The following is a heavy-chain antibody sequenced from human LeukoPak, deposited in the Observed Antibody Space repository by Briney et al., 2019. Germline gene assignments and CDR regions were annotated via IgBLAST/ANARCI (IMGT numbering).Heavy chain of an antibody. J-gene: IGHJ4*02. D-gene: IGHD4-17*01. CDR1: GFTLSTNA. V-gene: IGHV3-7*01. CDR3: ARLGARQMLEY. Sequence: GGSLRLSCLTSGFTLSTNAMSWVRQAPGKGLEWVANIKQDGGQIYYLDSVKGRFTVSRDNAKNSLYLQMNSLRAEDTAVYYCARLGARQMLEYWGQGTLVTVSS. CDR2: IKQDGGQI.